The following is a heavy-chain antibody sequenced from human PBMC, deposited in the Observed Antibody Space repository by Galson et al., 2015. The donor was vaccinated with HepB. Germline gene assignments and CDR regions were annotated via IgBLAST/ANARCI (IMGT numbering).Heavy chain of an antibody. CDR2: ISSSSSTI. CDR1: GFTFSSYS. D-gene: IGHD3-22*01. CDR3: ARDSHEDYYDSSGFWFDP. V-gene: IGHV3-48*01. Sequence: SLRLSCAASGFTFSSYSMNWVRQAPGKGLEWVSYISSSSSTIYYADSVKGRFTISRDNAKNSLYLQMNSLRAEDTAVYYCARDSHEDYYDSSGFWFDPWGQGTLVTVSS. J-gene: IGHJ5*02.